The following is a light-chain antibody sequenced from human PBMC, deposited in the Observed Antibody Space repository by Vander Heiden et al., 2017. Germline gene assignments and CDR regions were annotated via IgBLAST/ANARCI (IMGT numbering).Light chain of an antibody. CDR1: KLGDKY. CDR3: QAWDSSTAV. J-gene: IGLJ2*01. Sequence: SYELTQPPSVSVSPGQTASIPCSGDKLGDKYACWYSQKPGQSPVLVIYQDSKRPSGIPERFSGSNSGNTATLTISGTQATDEADYYCQAWDSSTAVFGGGTKLTVL. V-gene: IGLV3-1*01. CDR2: QDS.